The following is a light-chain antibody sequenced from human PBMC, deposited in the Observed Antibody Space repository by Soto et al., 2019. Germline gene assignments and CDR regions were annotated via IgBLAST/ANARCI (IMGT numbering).Light chain of an antibody. CDR2: SHN. CDR3: ASWDDSLSGHVV. Sequence: QSVLTQPPSASGTPGQRVTISCSGRSSNIGSNYVYWYQQLPGTAPKLLIYSHNQRPAGVPDRFSGSKFGSSASLAISGLRSDDEADYYCASWDDSLSGHVVFGGGTKLTVL. CDR1: SSNIGSNY. V-gene: IGLV1-47*02. J-gene: IGLJ2*01.